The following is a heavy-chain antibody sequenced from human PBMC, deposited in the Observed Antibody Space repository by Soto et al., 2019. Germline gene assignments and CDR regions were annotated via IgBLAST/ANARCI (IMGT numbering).Heavy chain of an antibody. CDR1: GYTFTGYY. Sequence: EASVKVSCKASGYTFTGYYMHWVRQAPGQGLEWMGWINPNSGGTNYAQKFQGRVTMTRDTSISTAYMELSRLRSDDTAVYYCASLDYGGNSYDAFDIWGQGTMVTVSS. D-gene: IGHD4-17*01. CDR3: ASLDYGGNSYDAFDI. CDR2: INPNSGGT. J-gene: IGHJ3*02. V-gene: IGHV1-2*02.